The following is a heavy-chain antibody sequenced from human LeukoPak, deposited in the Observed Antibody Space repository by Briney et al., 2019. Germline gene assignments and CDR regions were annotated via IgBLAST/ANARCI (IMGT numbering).Heavy chain of an antibody. CDR3: AKGSNWFDP. Sequence: ASGFTXXTYWMSWVRQAPGKGLEWVANIKKDGSEKYYVDSVKGRFTISRDNSKNTLYLQMNSLRAEDTAVYYCAKGSNWFDPWGQGTLVTVSS. CDR2: IKKDGSEK. J-gene: IGHJ5*02. CDR1: GFTXXTYW. V-gene: IGHV3-7*01.